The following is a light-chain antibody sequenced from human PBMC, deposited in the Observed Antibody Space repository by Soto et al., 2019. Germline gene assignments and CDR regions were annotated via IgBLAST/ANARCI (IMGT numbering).Light chain of an antibody. CDR2: EVS. V-gene: IGLV2-18*02. CDR1: SSDVGSYNR. Sequence: QSVLTQPPSVSGSPGQSVTISCTGTSSDVGSYNRVSWYQQPPGTAPKLTIYEVSNRPSGVPDRFSGSKSDNTASLTISGLQAEDEADYYCSSYTSSSTFVFGTGTQLTVL. CDR3: SSYTSSSTFV. J-gene: IGLJ1*01.